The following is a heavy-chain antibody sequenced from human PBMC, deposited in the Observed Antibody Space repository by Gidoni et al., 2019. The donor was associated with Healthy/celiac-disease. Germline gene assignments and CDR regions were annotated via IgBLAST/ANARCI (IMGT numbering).Heavy chain of an antibody. CDR2: IIPIFGTA. J-gene: IGHJ6*02. V-gene: IGHV1-69*01. Sequence: QVQLVQSGAEVTKPGSSVKVSCTASGGTFSSYAISWVRQAPGQGLEWMGGIIPIFGTANYAQKFQGRVTITADESTSTAYMELSSLRSEDTAVYYCARDFGGYNWNERYGMDVWGQGTTVTVSS. CDR3: ARDFGGYNWNERYGMDV. CDR1: GGTFSSYA. D-gene: IGHD1-20*01.